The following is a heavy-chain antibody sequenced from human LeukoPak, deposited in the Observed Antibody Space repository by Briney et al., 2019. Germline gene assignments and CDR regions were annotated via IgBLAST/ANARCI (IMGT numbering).Heavy chain of an antibody. CDR1: VGPFSGYY. CDR3: ARVIVVGATRDWFDP. Sequence: RPSETLSLTCAVYVGPFSGYYWSWIRRPPAKGLEWIGENNHCGRTNYNPPLQSRVTISVDTSKNQFSMKLSSVTAADTAVYYCARVIVVGATRDWFDPWGQGTLVTVSA. V-gene: IGHV4-34*01. CDR2: NNHCGRT. D-gene: IGHD1-26*01. J-gene: IGHJ5*02.